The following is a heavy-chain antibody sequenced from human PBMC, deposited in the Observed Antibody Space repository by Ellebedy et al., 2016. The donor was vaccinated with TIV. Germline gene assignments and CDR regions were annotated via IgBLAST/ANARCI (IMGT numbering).Heavy chain of an antibody. CDR2: IHSDGTPT. Sequence: GESLKISCAASGFTFSSYWMHWVRQAPGKGLVWVSRIHSDGTPTNYADSVRGRFTISRDNAKNTLYLQMNSLRAEDTALYYCARGDSSSWYRGGAFDIWGQGTMVTVSS. J-gene: IGHJ3*02. V-gene: IGHV3-74*01. D-gene: IGHD6-13*01. CDR3: ARGDSSSWYRGGAFDI. CDR1: GFTFSSYW.